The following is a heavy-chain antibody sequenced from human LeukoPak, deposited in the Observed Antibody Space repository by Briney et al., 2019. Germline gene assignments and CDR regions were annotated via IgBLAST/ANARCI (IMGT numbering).Heavy chain of an antibody. CDR3: ARDDFGGKLDI. V-gene: IGHV3-33*01. CDR1: GFTFSNYD. J-gene: IGHJ3*02. Sequence: GGSLRLSCAASGFTFSNYDMHWVRQAPGKGLEWVAVIWYDGSNKYYADSVKGRFTISRDNSKNTLYLQMNSLRAEDTAVYYCARDDFGGKLDIWGQGTVVTVSS. D-gene: IGHD4-23*01. CDR2: IWYDGSNK.